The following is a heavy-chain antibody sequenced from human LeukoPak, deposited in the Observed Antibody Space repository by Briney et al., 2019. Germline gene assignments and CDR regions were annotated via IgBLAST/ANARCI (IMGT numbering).Heavy chain of an antibody. CDR2: INPSGGST. D-gene: IGHD5-24*01. V-gene: IGHV1-46*01. CDR3: ARDRATVTSYYGMDV. CDR1: GYTFTGYY. Sequence: ASVKVSCKASGYTFTGYYMHWVRQAPGQGLEWMGIINPSGGSTSYAQKFQGRVTMTRDTSTSTVYMELSSLRSEDTAVYYCARDRATVTSYYGMDVWGQGTTVTVSS. J-gene: IGHJ6*02.